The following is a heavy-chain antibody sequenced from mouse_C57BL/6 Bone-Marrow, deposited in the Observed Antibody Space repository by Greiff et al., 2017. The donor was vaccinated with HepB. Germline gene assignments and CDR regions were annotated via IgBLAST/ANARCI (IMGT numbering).Heavy chain of an antibody. CDR2: IYPRSGNT. D-gene: IGHD1-1*01. V-gene: IGHV1-81*01. CDR3: ARWYYGSSFWFAY. CDR1: GYTFTSYG. Sequence: VKLVESGAELARPGASVKLSCKASGYTFTSYGISWVKQRTGQGLEWIGEIYPRSGNTYYNEKFKGKATLTADKSSSTAYMELRSLTSEDSAVYFCARWYYGSSFWFAYWGQGTLVTVSA. J-gene: IGHJ3*01.